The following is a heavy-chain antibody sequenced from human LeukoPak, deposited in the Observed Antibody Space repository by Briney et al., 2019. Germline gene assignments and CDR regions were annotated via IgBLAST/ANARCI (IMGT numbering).Heavy chain of an antibody. CDR3: ARVIPSSFDY. D-gene: IGHD1-26*01. V-gene: IGHV7-4-1*02. J-gene: IGHJ4*02. CDR1: GYTLTSYA. CDR2: INTNTGNP. Sequence: ASVKVSCMASGYTLTSYAMNWVRPAPGQGREWMGWINTNTGNPTYAQGFTGLFVFSLDTSVSTAYLQISSLKAEDTAVYYCARVIPSSFDYWGQGTLVTVSS.